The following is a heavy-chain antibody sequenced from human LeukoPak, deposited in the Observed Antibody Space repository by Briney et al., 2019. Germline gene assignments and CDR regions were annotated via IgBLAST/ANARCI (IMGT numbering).Heavy chain of an antibody. V-gene: IGHV4-61*02. CDR3: VRFALTSSLDH. J-gene: IGHJ5*02. CDR1: SGSTSSGSYY. D-gene: IGHD6-13*01. CDR2: FYTSGST. Sequence: SQTLSLTCSVSSGSTSSGSYYWSWIRQHAGKGLEWIGRFYTSGSTNYNPSLKSRVTISVDTSKNQFSLKLSSVTAADTAIYYCVRFALTSSLDHWGQGTLVTVS.